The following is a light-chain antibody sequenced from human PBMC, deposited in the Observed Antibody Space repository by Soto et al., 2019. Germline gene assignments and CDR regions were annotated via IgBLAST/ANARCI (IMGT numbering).Light chain of an antibody. V-gene: IGKV3-20*01. Sequence: IVLTQSPGTLSLSPGERATLSCRASQSISSRDLAWYQHRPGQAPRLLIYAASSRATGIPVRFSGSGSGTDFTLTISSLKNDDSATYYCQQCNRYPITFGQGTRLEIK. J-gene: IGKJ5*01. CDR2: AAS. CDR3: QQCNRYPIT. CDR1: QSISSRD.